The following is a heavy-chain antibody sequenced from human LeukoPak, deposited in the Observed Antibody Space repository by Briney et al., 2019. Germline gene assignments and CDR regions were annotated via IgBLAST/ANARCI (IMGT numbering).Heavy chain of an antibody. Sequence: PGRSLRLSCAASGFTFSRYAMHWVRQAPGKGLEWVAVVSDDGTFTLYGDSVRGRFTISRDSSKNTVYLQMNSLRLEDTAVYYCARDPYRDAPDYFDYWGQGTQVTVSS. CDR1: GFTFSRYA. CDR2: VSDDGTFT. V-gene: IGHV3-30-3*01. CDR3: ARDPYRDAPDYFDY. D-gene: IGHD1-14*01. J-gene: IGHJ4*02.